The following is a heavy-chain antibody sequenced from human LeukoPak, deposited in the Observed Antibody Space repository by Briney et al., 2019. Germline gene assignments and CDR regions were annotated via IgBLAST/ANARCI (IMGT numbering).Heavy chain of an antibody. V-gene: IGHV4-38-2*01. D-gene: IGHD4-17*01. CDR2: IYHSGST. CDR3: PGLYGDLHWYYFDY. Sequence: SETLSLTCAVSGYSISSGYYWGWIRQPPGKGLEWIGSIYHSGSTYYNPSLKSRVTISVDTSKNQFSLKLSSVTAADTAVYYCPGLYGDLHWYYFDYWGQGTLVTVSS. CDR1: GYSISSGYY. J-gene: IGHJ4*02.